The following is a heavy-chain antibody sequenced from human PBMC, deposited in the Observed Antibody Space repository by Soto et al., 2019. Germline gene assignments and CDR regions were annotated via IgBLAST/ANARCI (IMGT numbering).Heavy chain of an antibody. CDR1: GFTFGDYA. Sequence: EVQLVESGGGLVKPGRSLRLSCTASGFTFGDYAMSWFRQAPGKGLEWVGFIRSKAYGGTTEHAASVKGRFTISRDDSKRIAYLQMNSRKTEDTAVYYCPRHHPVRRRNSFDYWGQGTLVTVSS. J-gene: IGHJ4*02. CDR3: PRHHPVRRRNSFDY. D-gene: IGHD4-4*01. CDR2: IRSKAYGGTT. V-gene: IGHV3-49*05.